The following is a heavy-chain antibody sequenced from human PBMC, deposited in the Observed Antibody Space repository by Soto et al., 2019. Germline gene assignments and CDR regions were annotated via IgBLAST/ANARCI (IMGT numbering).Heavy chain of an antibody. CDR1: GFTFSSYA. CDR3: ARGSTNWANFDY. D-gene: IGHD1-1*01. Sequence: QVQLVESGGGVVQPGRSLRLSCAASGFTFSSYAMHWVRQAPGKALEWVAVISYDGSNKYYADSVKGRFTISRDNSKNTMYLQMTSLRAEDTAVYYCARGSTNWANFDYWGEGTLVTVSS. V-gene: IGHV3-30-3*01. J-gene: IGHJ4*02. CDR2: ISYDGSNK.